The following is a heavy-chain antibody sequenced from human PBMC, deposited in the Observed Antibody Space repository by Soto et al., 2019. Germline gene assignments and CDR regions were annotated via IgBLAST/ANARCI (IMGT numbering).Heavy chain of an antibody. V-gene: IGHV3-30*18. Sequence: QVQLVESGGGVVQPGRSLRLSCAASGFTFSSYGMHWVRQAPGKGLEWVAVISYDGSNKYYADSVKGRFTISRDNSKNTLYLQMNSLRAEDTAVYYCAKARGYSGYDDFDYWGQGTLVTVSS. CDR1: GFTFSSYG. CDR2: ISYDGSNK. CDR3: AKARGYSGYDDFDY. D-gene: IGHD5-12*01. J-gene: IGHJ4*02.